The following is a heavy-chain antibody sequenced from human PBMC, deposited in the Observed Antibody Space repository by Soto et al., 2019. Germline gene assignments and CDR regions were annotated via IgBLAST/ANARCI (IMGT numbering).Heavy chain of an antibody. CDR3: PRGRDGGY. J-gene: IGHJ4*02. Sequence: QVHLVQSGAEVKKPGASVKVSCKGSGYTFTTYGITWVRQAPGQGLEWMGWISAHNGNTNYAQKLQGRVTVTRDTSTSPAYMELRSLRSDNTAVYYCPRGRDGGYWGQGAGVSVSS. CDR1: GYTFTTYG. D-gene: IGHD6-13*01. V-gene: IGHV1-18*01. CDR2: ISAHNGNT.